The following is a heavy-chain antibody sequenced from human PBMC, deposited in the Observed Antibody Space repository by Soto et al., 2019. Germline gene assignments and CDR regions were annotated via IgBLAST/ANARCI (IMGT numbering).Heavy chain of an antibody. J-gene: IGHJ3*02. D-gene: IGHD2-8*02. Sequence: GGALRLSCADSGFTCSSYDISWVRQAPGKGLEWVSTILVGGSTHYPDPVKGRFTISRDNSKNTAFLQMNSLTAGDTAVYYCAKATATGGGAFDICGQGTVVTVSS. V-gene: IGHV3-23*01. CDR3: AKATATGGGAFDI. CDR2: ILVGGST. CDR1: GFTCSSYD.